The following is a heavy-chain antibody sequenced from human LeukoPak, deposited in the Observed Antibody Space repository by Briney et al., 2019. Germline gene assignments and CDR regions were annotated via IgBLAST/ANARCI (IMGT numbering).Heavy chain of an antibody. V-gene: IGHV6-1*01. CDR1: GDIISSNSAG. CDR3: ARGRSIVGATEKDWYFDL. D-gene: IGHD1-26*01. J-gene: IGHJ2*01. Sequence: SQTLSLTCAISGDIISSNSAGWHWIRQSPSRGIEWLERTYYRSKGYNDYSRSVKRRITINPDTSKNQFSLQLNSVTPEDTAVYYCARGRSIVGATEKDWYFDLWRRGTLVTVSS. CDR2: TYYRSKGYN.